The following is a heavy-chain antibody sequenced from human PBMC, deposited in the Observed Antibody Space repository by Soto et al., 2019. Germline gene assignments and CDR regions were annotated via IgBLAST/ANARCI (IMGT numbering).Heavy chain of an antibody. CDR3: AKDRGPRRQWLIYPFDY. CDR2: ISYDGTKT. D-gene: IGHD6-19*01. J-gene: IGHJ4*02. CDR1: GFTFSIYA. Sequence: QVQLVESGGGVVQPGRSLRVSCAASGFTFSIYAMHWVRQAPGTGLEWVAVISYDGTKTYYADSVKGRFTIARDNSKNPVYLQMNSLRDEDTAVYYCAKDRGPRRQWLIYPFDYWGQGTLVTVSP. V-gene: IGHV3-30*18.